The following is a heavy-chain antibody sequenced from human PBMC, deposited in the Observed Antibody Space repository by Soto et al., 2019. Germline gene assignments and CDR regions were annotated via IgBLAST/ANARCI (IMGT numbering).Heavy chain of an antibody. V-gene: IGHV3-23*01. CDR1: GFTFSSYA. J-gene: IGHJ4*02. CDR3: AKVPRGGDDY. D-gene: IGHD3-16*01. CDR2: ISGSGGST. Sequence: EVQLLESGGGLVQPGGSLRLSCAASGFTFSSYAMSWVRQAPGKGLEWVSAISGSGGSTYYADSVKGRFTISRDNSKNRLYLQMSCLRAEDTAVYYCAKVPRGGDDYWGQGTLVTVSS.